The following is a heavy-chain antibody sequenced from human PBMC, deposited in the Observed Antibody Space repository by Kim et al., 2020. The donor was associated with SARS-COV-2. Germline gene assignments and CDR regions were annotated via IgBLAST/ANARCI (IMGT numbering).Heavy chain of an antibody. J-gene: IGHJ4*02. D-gene: IGHD3-10*01. CDR1: GGSISSGGYY. Sequence: SETLSLTCTVSGGSISSGGYYWSWIRQHPGKGLEWIGYIYYSGSTYYNPSLKSRVTISVDTSKNQFSLKLSSVTAADTAVYYCATGSGSYYNTFDYWGQGTLVTVSS. CDR3: ATGSGSYYNTFDY. V-gene: IGHV4-31*03. CDR2: IYYSGST.